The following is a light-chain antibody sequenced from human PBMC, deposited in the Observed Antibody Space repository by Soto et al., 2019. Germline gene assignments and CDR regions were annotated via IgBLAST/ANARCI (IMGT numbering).Light chain of an antibody. Sequence: QSVLTQPPSVSGSPGQSVTISCTGTSTDFVSYNRVSWYQQPPGTAPKLIIYEASNRPSGVPDRFSGSKSGNTASLTISGLQAADEADYFCAAWDGSLDGRFVFGTGTKVTVL. CDR3: AAWDGSLDGRFV. CDR2: EAS. J-gene: IGLJ1*01. CDR1: STDFVSYNR. V-gene: IGLV2-18*01.